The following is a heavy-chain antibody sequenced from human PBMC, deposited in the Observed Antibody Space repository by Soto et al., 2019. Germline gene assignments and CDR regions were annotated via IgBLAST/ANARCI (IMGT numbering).Heavy chain of an antibody. V-gene: IGHV1-46*01. D-gene: IGHD3-22*01. CDR3: ARSPYSSGYYYAIDY. J-gene: IGHJ4*02. Sequence: GASVKVSCQASGYTLIMYYIHWMRQAPGQGLEWMGIINPSGGSTTYAQKFQGRVTMTRDTSTSTVYMDLSSLRSDDTAVYYCARSPYSSGYYYAIDYWGQGTQVTVS. CDR1: GYTLIMYY. CDR2: INPSGGST.